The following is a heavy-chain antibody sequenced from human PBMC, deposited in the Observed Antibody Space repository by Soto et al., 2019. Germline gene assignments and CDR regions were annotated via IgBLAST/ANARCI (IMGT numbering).Heavy chain of an antibody. CDR2: ITSKTDGGTT. Sequence: EVQLVESGGGLVKPGGSLRLSCAASGFTFSNAWMNWVRQAPGKGLEWVGRITSKTDGGTTDYAAPVKGRFTISRDDSKNTLYLQMNSLKTEDTAVYYCTTERRLYYYGSGSYYNWGQGTLVTVSS. V-gene: IGHV3-15*07. D-gene: IGHD3-10*01. CDR3: TTERRLYYYGSGSYYN. CDR1: GFTFSNAW. J-gene: IGHJ4*02.